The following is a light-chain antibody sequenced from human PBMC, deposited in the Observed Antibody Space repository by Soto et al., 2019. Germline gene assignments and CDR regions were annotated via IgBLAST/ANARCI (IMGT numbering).Light chain of an antibody. CDR1: SGHSSYA. V-gene: IGLV4-69*01. J-gene: IGLJ3*02. CDR3: QTWGTGIVV. CDR2: LNSDGSH. Sequence: QSVLTQSPSASASLGASVKLTCTLSSGHSSYAIAWHQQQPERSPRYLMKLNSDGSHSKGDGIPDRFSGSSSGAERYLTISSLQSEAEADYYCQTWGTGIVVFGGGTKLTVL.